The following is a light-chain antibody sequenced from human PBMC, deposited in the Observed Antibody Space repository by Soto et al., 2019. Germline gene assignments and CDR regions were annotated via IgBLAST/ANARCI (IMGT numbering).Light chain of an antibody. Sequence: EIEMTQSPATLSLAPGERVTLSCRATESVSTNLAWYQQKAGQAPRLLIYGASTRATGIPARFSGGGSGTEFTLTISGLQSEDFAVYYCQQRTNWPSFGQGTRLEIK. CDR2: GAS. V-gene: IGKV3-15*01. CDR3: QQRTNWPS. CDR1: ESVSTN. J-gene: IGKJ5*01.